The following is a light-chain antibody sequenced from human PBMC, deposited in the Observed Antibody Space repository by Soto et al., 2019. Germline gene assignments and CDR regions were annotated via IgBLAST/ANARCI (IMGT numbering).Light chain of an antibody. J-gene: IGLJ2*01. CDR2: EVS. Sequence: QSALTQPPSASGSPGQSGTISCTGTSSDVGGYNYVSWYPQHPGKAPKLMIYEVSKRPSGVPDRFSGSKSGNTASLTVSGLQAEDEADYYCSSYAGSNNFVVFGGGTKVTVL. CDR3: SSYAGSNNFVV. CDR1: SSDVGGYNY. V-gene: IGLV2-8*01.